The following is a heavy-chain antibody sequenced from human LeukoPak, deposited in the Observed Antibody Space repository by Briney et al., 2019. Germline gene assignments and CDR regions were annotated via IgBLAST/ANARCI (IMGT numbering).Heavy chain of an antibody. CDR3: ATGYCSSTSCYTYYYYYYMDV. D-gene: IGHD2-2*02. CDR1: GGTFSSYA. J-gene: IGHJ6*03. CDR2: IIPIFCTA. V-gene: IGHV1-69*05. Sequence: ASVKVSCKASGGTFSSYAISWVRQAPGQGLEWMGGIIPIFCTANYAQKFQGRVTITTDESTSTAYMELSSLRSEDTAVYYCATGYCSSTSCYTYYYYYYMDVWGKGTTVTVSS.